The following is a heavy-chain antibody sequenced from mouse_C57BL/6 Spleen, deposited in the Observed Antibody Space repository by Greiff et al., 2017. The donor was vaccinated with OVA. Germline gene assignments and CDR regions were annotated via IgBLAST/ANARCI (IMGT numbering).Heavy chain of an antibody. J-gene: IGHJ3*01. CDR3: ERADSKLAD. CDR1: GYTFTSYG. D-gene: IGHD2-5*01. V-gene: IGHV1-81*01. CDR2: IYPRSGNT. Sequence: QVQLKESGAELARPGASVKLSCKASGYTFTSYGISWVKQRTGQGLEWIGEIYPRSGNTYYNEKFKGKATLTADKSSSPAYLELRSLTSEDSAVFICERADSKLADWGQGTLVTVSA.